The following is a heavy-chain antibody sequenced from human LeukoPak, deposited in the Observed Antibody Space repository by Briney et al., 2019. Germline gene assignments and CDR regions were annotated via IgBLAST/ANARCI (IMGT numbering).Heavy chain of an antibody. CDR1: GYSFTSYW. CDR2: IYPGDSDT. J-gene: IGHJ4*02. V-gene: IGHV5-51*01. D-gene: IGHD1-1*01. Sequence: GESLKISCKGSGYSFTSYWIGWVRQMPGKGLEWMGIIYPGDSDTRYSPSFQGQVTISADKSISTAYLQWSSLKASDTAMYYCARGRLERPSLYYFDYWGQGTLVTVSS. CDR3: ARGRLERPSLYYFDY.